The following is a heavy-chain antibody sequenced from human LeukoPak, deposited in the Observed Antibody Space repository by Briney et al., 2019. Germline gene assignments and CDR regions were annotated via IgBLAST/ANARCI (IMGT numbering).Heavy chain of an antibody. CDR3: ARDGPYDILTGYSSSGMDV. CDR2: TWYGGSNK. CDR1: GFTFSSYG. V-gene: IGHV3-33*01. Sequence: GRSLRLACEAAGFTFSSYGMHWVRQAPGKGLEGVAVTWYGGSNKYYADSVKGRFTISRDNSKNTLYLQMNSLRAEDTAVYYCARDGPYDILTGYSSSGMDVWGQGSTVTVSS. D-gene: IGHD3-9*01. J-gene: IGHJ6*02.